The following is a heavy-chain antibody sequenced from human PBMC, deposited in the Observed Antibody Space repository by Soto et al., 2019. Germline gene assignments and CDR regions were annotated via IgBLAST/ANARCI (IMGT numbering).Heavy chain of an antibody. D-gene: IGHD1-26*01. J-gene: IGHJ4*02. CDR1: GGSFSGYY. Sequence: SETLSLTCAGYGGSFSGYYWSWIRQPPGKGLEWIGEINHSGSTNYNPSLKSRVTISVDTSKNQFSLKLSSVTAADTAVYYCARVTLSGIVGAKDDYWGQGTLVTVSS. CDR2: INHSGST. CDR3: ARVTLSGIVGAKDDY. V-gene: IGHV4-34*01.